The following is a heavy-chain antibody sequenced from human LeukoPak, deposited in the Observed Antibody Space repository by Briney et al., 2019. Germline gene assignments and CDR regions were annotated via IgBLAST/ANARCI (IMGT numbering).Heavy chain of an antibody. D-gene: IGHD3-10*01. V-gene: IGHV3-11*04. J-gene: IGHJ3*02. CDR3: ARPARSGIYYPDAFEN. CDR2: ISSSGTAT. Sequence: GGSLRLSCTASGFTFDDYYITWIRQAPGKGLDWVAYISSSGTATYYADSVKGRFTISRDNAKNSLYLQVDSLKAEDTAMYYCARPARSGIYYPDAFENWGQGTMVTVSS. CDR1: GFTFDDYY.